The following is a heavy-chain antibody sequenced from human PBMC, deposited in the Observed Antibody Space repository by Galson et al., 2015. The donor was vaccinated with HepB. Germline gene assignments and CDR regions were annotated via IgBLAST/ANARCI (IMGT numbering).Heavy chain of an antibody. V-gene: IGHV1-69*06. Sequence: SVKVSCKASGGTFSSYAISWVRQAPGQGLEWMGGIIPIFGTANYAQKFQGRVTITADKSTSTAYMELSSLRSEDTAVYYCARVRGIVGATTPLYYFDYWGQGTLVTVSS. CDR3: ARVRGIVGATTPLYYFDY. D-gene: IGHD1-26*01. CDR2: IIPIFGTA. CDR1: GGTFSSYA. J-gene: IGHJ4*02.